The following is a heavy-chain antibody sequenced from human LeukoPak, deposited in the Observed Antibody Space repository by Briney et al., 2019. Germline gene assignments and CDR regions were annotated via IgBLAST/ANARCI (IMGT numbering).Heavy chain of an antibody. D-gene: IGHD6-13*01. V-gene: IGHV4-39*01. Sequence: NSSETLSLTCTVSGGSISSRSYYWGWIRQPPGKGLEWIGSIYYSGSTYYNPSLKSRVTISVDTSKNQFSLKLSSVTAADTAVYYCARRLAGTEDYWGQGTLVTVSS. CDR1: GGSISSRSYY. CDR2: IYYSGST. CDR3: ARRLAGTEDY. J-gene: IGHJ4*02.